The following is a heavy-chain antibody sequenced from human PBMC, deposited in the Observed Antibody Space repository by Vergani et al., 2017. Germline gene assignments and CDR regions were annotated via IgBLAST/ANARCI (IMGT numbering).Heavy chain of an antibody. Sequence: QVQLQESGPGLVKPSETLSLTCTVSGGSISSYYWSWIRQPPGKGLEWIGYIYYSGSTNYNPSLMSRFTISVDTSKNQFSLKLSSVTAADTAVYYCARGVISGSYYYYWGQGTLVTVSS. CDR2: IYYSGST. CDR1: GGSISSYY. D-gene: IGHD3-10*01. J-gene: IGHJ4*02. V-gene: IGHV4-59*01. CDR3: ARGVISGSYYYY.